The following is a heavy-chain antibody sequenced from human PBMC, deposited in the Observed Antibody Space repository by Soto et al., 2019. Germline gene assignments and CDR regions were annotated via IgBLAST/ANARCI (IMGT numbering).Heavy chain of an antibody. D-gene: IGHD4-17*01. Sequence: SVKVSCKASGGTFSSYAISLVRQAPGQGLEWMGGIIPIFGTANYAQKFQGRVTITADESTSTAYMELSSLRSEDTAVYYCARGSSHGAFLYRVPDAFDIWGQGTMVTVSS. CDR2: IIPIFGTA. CDR3: ARGSSHGAFLYRVPDAFDI. J-gene: IGHJ3*02. V-gene: IGHV1-69*13. CDR1: GGTFSSYA.